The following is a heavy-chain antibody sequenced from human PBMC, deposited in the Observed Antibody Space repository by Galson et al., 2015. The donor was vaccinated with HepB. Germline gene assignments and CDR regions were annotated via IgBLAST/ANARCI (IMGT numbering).Heavy chain of an antibody. V-gene: IGHV3-23*01. CDR1: GFTFNTYA. D-gene: IGHD3-3*01. CDR2: ISGSGSGT. Sequence: SLRLSCAASGFTFNTYAMSWVRQAPGKGLEWVSGISGSGSGTSYADSVRGRFTISRDNSKNTLYLQMNSLRAEDTAVYYCTHTPPDFWSGDFVFDFWGQGTLVTVSS. CDR3: THTPPDFWSGDFVFDF. J-gene: IGHJ4*02.